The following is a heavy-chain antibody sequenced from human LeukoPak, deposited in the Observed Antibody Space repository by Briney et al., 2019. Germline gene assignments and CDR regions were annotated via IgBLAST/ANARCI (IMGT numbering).Heavy chain of an antibody. CDR2: IWYDGSNK. D-gene: IGHD2-2*01. V-gene: IGHV3-33*01. CDR1: GFTFSSYG. Sequence: GRSLRLSCAASGFTFSSYGMHWVRQAPGKGLEWVAVIWYDGSNKYYADSVKGQFTISRDNSKNTLYLQMNSLRAEDTAVYYCARDNIVVVPAAITNWFDPWGQGTLVTVSS. CDR3: ARDNIVVVPAAITNWFDP. J-gene: IGHJ5*02.